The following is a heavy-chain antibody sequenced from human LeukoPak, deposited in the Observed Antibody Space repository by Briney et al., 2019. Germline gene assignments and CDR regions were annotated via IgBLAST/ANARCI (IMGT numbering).Heavy chain of an antibody. CDR2: TSGSGGST. Sequence: GGSLRLSCVGSGVTFTSYAMTWVRQAPGKGLEWVSATSGSGGSTSYADSVKGRFTISRDTSKNTLYLQMNSLRAEDTAIYYCARGVGGSWFDPGDYWGQGTLVTVSS. V-gene: IGHV3-23*01. D-gene: IGHD6-13*01. CDR1: GVTFTSYA. J-gene: IGHJ4*02. CDR3: ARGVGGSWFDPGDY.